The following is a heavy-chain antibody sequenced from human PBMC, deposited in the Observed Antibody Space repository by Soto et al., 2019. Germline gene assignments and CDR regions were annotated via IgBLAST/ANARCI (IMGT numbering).Heavy chain of an antibody. CDR3: ATGRGVNFYYGMDV. V-gene: IGHV3-66*01. Sequence: PGGSLRLSCAVSGFTVSSDFMSWVRQAPGQGLECVSVMYSGGSTYYADSVKGRFTISRDNSKNTLYLQMNSLRAEDTAVYYCATGRGVNFYYGMDVWGQGTTVTVSS. CDR1: GFTVSSDF. D-gene: IGHD3-10*01. CDR2: MYSGGST. J-gene: IGHJ6*02.